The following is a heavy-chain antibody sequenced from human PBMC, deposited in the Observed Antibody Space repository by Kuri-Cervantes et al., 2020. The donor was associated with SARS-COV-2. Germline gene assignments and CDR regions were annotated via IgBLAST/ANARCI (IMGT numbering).Heavy chain of an antibody. D-gene: IGHD6-19*01. V-gene: IGHV4-39*01. CDR2: IYYSGST. CDR3: ARRGAVAGTVPFFDY. CDR1: SGSISSSSYY. J-gene: IGHJ4*02. Sequence: LSCTVSSGSISSSSYYWGWIRQPPGKGLEWIGSIYYSGSTYYNPSLKSRVTISVDTSKNQFSLKLSSVTAADTAVYYCARRGAVAGTVPFFDYWGQGTLVTVSS.